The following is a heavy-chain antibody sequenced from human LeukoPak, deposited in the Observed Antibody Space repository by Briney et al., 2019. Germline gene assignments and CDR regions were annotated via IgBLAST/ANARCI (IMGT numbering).Heavy chain of an antibody. V-gene: IGHV3-30-3*01. CDR1: GFTFSSYA. Sequence: GGSLRLSCAASGFTFSSYAMHWVRQAPGKGLEWVAVISYDGSNKYYADSVKGRFTISRDNSKNTLYLQMNSLRAEDTAVYYCARDLKNVDTAMVNYYYYYGMDVWGQGTTVTVSS. CDR2: ISYDGSNK. J-gene: IGHJ6*02. D-gene: IGHD5-18*01. CDR3: ARDLKNVDTAMVNYYYYYGMDV.